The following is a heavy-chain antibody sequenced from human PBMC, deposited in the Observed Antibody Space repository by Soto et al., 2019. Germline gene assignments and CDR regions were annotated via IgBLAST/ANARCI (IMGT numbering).Heavy chain of an antibody. J-gene: IGHJ4*02. CDR2: ISGYNENT. Sequence: QVQLMQSGAEVKKPGASVRVSCKTSGYYFSNYGVGWVRQAPGEGLECMGWISGYNENTNSAQNLQDRITMNTNTFMSTAYMELRSLRSDDTDIYYCARHVWGTAAVGSYYVVYVGQGTVVTVSS. CDR3: ARHVWGTAAVGSYYVVY. V-gene: IGHV1-18*01. D-gene: IGHD6-13*01. CDR1: GYYFSNYG.